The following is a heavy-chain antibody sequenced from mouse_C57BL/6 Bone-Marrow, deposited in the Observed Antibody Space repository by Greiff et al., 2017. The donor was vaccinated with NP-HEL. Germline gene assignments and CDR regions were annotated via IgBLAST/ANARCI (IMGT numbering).Heavy chain of an antibody. V-gene: IGHV5-17*01. D-gene: IGHD1-1*01. CDR1: GFTFSDYG. J-gene: IGHJ4*01. Sequence: DVMLVESGGGLVKPGGSLKLPCAASGFTFSDYGMHWVRQAPEKGLEWVAYISSGSSTIYYADTVKGRFTISRDNAKNTLFLQMTSLRSEDTAMYYCAAYYYGSSGYYAMDYWGQGTSVTVSS. CDR3: AAYYYGSSGYYAMDY. CDR2: ISSGSSTI.